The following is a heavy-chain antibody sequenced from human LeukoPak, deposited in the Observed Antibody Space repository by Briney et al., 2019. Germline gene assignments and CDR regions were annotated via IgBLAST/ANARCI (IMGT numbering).Heavy chain of an antibody. CDR3: ARGNLYYFDSSGYYFKFDY. V-gene: IGHV4-34*01. D-gene: IGHD3-22*01. Sequence: SETLSLTCAVYGGSFSGYYWSWIRQPPGKGLEWIGEINHSGSTNYIPSLKSRVTISVDTSKNQFSLKLSSVTAADTVVYYCARGNLYYFDSSGYYFKFDYWGQGTLVTVSS. CDR2: INHSGST. CDR1: GGSFSGYY. J-gene: IGHJ4*02.